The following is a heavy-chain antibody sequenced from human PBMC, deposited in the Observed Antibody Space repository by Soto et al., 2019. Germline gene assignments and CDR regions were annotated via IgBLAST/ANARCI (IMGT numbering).Heavy chain of an antibody. V-gene: IGHV3-23*01. Sequence: HPGGSLRLSCAASGFTFSSYAMSWVRQAPGKGLEWVSAISGSGGSTYYADNVKGRFTISRENSKNSLYLQMISLRAEDMAVYYCAKVGWGFTPGCYGDYYMDVWGKGTTVTVSS. D-gene: IGHD4-17*01. CDR2: ISGSGGST. J-gene: IGHJ6*03. CDR3: AKVGWGFTPGCYGDYYMDV. CDR1: GFTFSSYA.